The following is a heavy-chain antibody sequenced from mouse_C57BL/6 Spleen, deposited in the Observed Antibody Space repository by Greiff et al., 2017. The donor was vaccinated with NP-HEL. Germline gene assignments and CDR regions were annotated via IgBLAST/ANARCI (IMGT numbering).Heavy chain of an antibody. D-gene: IGHD2-4*01. Sequence: QVQLQQSGAELVMPGASVKLSCKASGYTFTSYWMHWVKQRPGQGLEWIGEIDPSDSYTNYNQKFKGKSTLTVDKSSSTAYMQLSSLTSEDSAVYYCARSPSTMITTYFDVWGTGTTVTVSS. J-gene: IGHJ1*03. V-gene: IGHV1-69*01. CDR1: GYTFTSYW. CDR3: ARSPSTMITTYFDV. CDR2: IDPSDSYT.